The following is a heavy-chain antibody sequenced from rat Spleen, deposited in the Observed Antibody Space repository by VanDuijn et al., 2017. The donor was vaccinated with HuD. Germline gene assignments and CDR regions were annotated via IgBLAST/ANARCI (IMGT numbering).Heavy chain of an antibody. CDR2: INGAGST. Sequence: EVQLQESGPGLVKPSQSLSLTCSVTGYSITNNYWGWIRKFPGNKLEWMGYINGAGSTNYNPSLKSRISITRDTSKNQVFLQVNSVTTEDTSTYYCARWDYYDGTYGVMDAWGQGVMVTVSS. J-gene: IGHJ2*01. V-gene: IGHV3-3*01. CDR1: GYSITNNY. CDR3: ARWDYYDGTYGVMDA. D-gene: IGHD1-12*02.